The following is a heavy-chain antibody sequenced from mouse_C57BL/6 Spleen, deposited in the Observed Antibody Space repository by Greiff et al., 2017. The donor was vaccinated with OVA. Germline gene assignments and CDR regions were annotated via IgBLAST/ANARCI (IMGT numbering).Heavy chain of an antibody. CDR2: IYPGDGDT. Sequence: VQRVESGPELVKPGASVKISCKASGYAFSSSWMNWVKQRPGKGLEWIGRIYPGDGDTNYNGKFKGKATLTADKSSSTAYMQLSSLTSEDSAVYFCARSVYGNYGGYFDYWGQGTTLTVSS. CDR3: ARSVYGNYGGYFDY. V-gene: IGHV1-82*01. CDR1: GYAFSSSW. D-gene: IGHD2-10*02. J-gene: IGHJ2*01.